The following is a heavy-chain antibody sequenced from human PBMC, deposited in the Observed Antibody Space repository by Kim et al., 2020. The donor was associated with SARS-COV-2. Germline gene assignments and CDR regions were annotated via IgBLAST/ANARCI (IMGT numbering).Heavy chain of an antibody. CDR1: GFMFRIYG. CDR2: ISGSGETT. D-gene: IGHD1-26*01. V-gene: IGHV3-23*01. CDR3: AKDRLVGATMGAFAF. J-gene: IGHJ4*02. Sequence: GGSLRLSCAASGFMFRIYGMSWVRQLPGKGLEWLSGISGSGETTYYADSVKGRFNISRDNSKETLYLQMNNLRAEDTAVYYCAKDRLVGATMGAFAFWGQGTLVSVSS.